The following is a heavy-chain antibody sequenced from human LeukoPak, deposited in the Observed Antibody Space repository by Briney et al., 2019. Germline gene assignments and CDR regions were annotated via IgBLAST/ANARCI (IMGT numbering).Heavy chain of an antibody. CDR2: FDPKDGET. V-gene: IGHV1-24*01. CDR3: ATDHLFRNVFDL. D-gene: IGHD2-21*01. J-gene: IGHJ3*01. CDR1: GYTLTELS. Sequence: EASVKVSCKVSGYTLTELSMHWVRQAPGKGLEWMGGFDPKDGETIYVQKFQGRVTMTEDTSTDTAYMELSSLRSEDTALYYCATDHLFRNVFDLWGQGTMVTVSS.